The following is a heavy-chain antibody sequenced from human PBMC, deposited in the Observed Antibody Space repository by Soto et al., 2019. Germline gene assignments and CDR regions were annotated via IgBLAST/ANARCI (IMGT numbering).Heavy chain of an antibody. Sequence: PSETLSLTCAVYGGSFSGYYWSWIRQPPGKGLEWIGEINHSGSTNYNPSLKSRVTISVDTSKNQFSLKLSSVTAADTAVYYCARGPGGTAENMYNWNDHNAYGSGSSDFDYWGQGTLVTVSS. CDR1: GGSFSGYY. J-gene: IGHJ4*02. V-gene: IGHV4-34*01. D-gene: IGHD1-1*01. CDR2: INHSGST. CDR3: ARGPGGTAENMYNWNDHNAYGSGSSDFDY.